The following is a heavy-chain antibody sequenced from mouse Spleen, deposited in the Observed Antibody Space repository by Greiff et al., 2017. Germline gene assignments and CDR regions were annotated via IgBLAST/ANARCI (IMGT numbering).Heavy chain of an antibody. CDR3: ARYSNLDSNYAYYFDY. CDR1: GYSITSDY. D-gene: IGHD2-5*01. Sequence: DVQLQESGPGLAKPSQTLSLTCSVTGYSITSDYWNWIRKFPGNKLEYMGYISYSGSTYYNPSLKSRISITRDTSKNQYYLQLNSVTTEDTATYYCARYSNLDSNYAYYFDYWGQGTTLTVSS. V-gene: IGHV3-8*01. J-gene: IGHJ2*01. CDR2: ISYSGST.